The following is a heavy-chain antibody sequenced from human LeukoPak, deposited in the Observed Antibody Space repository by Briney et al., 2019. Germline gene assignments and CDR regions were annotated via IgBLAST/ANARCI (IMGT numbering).Heavy chain of an antibody. Sequence: SETLSLTCTASGGSISSYYWSWIRQPAGKGLEWIGRIYTSGSTNYNPSLKSRVTMSVDTSKNQFSLKLSSVTAADTAVYYCAGENIVVVPAATVGWFDHWGQGTLVTVSS. CDR1: GGSISSYY. V-gene: IGHV4-4*07. D-gene: IGHD2-2*01. CDR3: AGENIVVVPAATVGWFDH. J-gene: IGHJ5*02. CDR2: IYTSGST.